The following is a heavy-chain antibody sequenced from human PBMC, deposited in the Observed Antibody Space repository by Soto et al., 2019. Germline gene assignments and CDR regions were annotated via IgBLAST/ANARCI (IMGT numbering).Heavy chain of an antibody. Sequence: ASVKVSCKASGYTFTSYAMHWVRNANGQRLEWMGWINAGNGNTKYSQKFQGRVTITRDTSASTAYMELSSLRSEDTAVYYCARGADCSSTSCYNKCICKVLYYMDVWGKGTTVTVSS. V-gene: IGHV1-3*01. CDR3: ARGADCSSTSCYNKCICKVLYYMDV. D-gene: IGHD2-2*02. J-gene: IGHJ6*03. CDR2: INAGNGNT. CDR1: GYTFTSYA.